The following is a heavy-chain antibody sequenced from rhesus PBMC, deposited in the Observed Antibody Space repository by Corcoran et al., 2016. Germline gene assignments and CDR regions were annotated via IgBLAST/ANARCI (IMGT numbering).Heavy chain of an antibody. CDR3: AGEGTYWGDYYVY. CDR2: ISGSSASA. CDR1: GGSVSSSNW. J-gene: IGHJ4*01. Sequence: QVQLQESGPGLVKPSETLSLTCAVSGGSVSSSNWWSWIRQPPGKGLEWIGYISGSSASAYYNPSLKSQVTSSTDASKNQVSLKLGSVTAADADVYCCAGEGTYWGDYYVYWGQGVLVTVSS. D-gene: IGHD3-34*01. V-gene: IGHV4-65*01.